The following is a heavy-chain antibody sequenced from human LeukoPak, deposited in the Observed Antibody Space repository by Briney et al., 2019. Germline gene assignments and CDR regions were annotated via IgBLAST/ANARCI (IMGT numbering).Heavy chain of an antibody. Sequence: GGSLRLSCAASGFTFSSYSMSWVRQAPGKGLEWVAVISCDGKSKNHADSVKGRFTISRDKSTLFLDMNDLRAEDTALYYCARDVGKDTITTEIAYWGQGTLVTVSS. CDR3: ARDVGKDTITTEIAY. CDR1: GFTFSSYS. V-gene: IGHV3-30*04. CDR2: ISCDGKSK. D-gene: IGHD4-11*01. J-gene: IGHJ4*02.